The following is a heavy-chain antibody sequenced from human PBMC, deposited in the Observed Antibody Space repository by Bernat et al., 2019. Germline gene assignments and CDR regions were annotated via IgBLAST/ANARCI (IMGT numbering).Heavy chain of an antibody. J-gene: IGHJ4*02. CDR3: AREYTVTTLDAENQNN. CDR2: IYTSGST. Sequence: QVQLQESGPGLVKPSQTLSLTCTVSGGSISSGSYYWSWIRQPAGKGLEWIGRIYTSGSTNYNHSLKSRVTISVDTSKNQFSLKLSSVTAADTAVYYCAREYTVTTLDAENQNNWGQGTLVTVSS. CDR1: GGSISSGSYY. D-gene: IGHD4-17*01. V-gene: IGHV4-61*02.